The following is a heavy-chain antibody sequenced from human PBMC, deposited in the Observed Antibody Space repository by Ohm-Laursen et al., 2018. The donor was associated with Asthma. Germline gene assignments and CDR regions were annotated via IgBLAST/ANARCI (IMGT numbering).Heavy chain of an antibody. CDR3: ARDHYYGMDV. CDR1: GYTFSRYS. CDR2: ISSSSSYI. V-gene: IGHV3-21*01. Sequence: SLRLSCAASGYTFSRYSIHWVRQVPGKGLEWVSSISSSSSYIYYADSVKGRFTISRDNAKNSLYLQMNSLRAEDTAVYYCARDHYYGMDVWGQGTTVIVSS. J-gene: IGHJ6*02.